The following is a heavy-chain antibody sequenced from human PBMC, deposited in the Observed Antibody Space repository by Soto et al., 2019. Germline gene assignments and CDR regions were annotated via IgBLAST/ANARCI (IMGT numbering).Heavy chain of an antibody. D-gene: IGHD2-15*01. J-gene: IGHJ5*02. CDR3: ARSSVVVVAAFGGWFDP. CDR1: GGTFSSYA. V-gene: IGHV1-69*01. Sequence: QVQLVQSGAEVKKPGSSVKVSCKASGGTFSSYAISWVRQAPGQGLEWMGGIIPIFGTANYAQKFQGRVTITADESTSTAYMERSSLRSEDTGVYYWARSSVVVVAAFGGWFDPWGQGTLVTVSS. CDR2: IIPIFGTA.